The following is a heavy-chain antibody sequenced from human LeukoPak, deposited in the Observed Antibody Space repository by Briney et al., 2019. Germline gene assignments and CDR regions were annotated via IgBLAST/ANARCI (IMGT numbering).Heavy chain of an antibody. J-gene: IGHJ4*02. D-gene: IGHD3-3*01. CDR1: GFTFSSYS. CDR3: AKDDFWSGWATKNFDY. Sequence: PGGSLRLSCAASGFTFSSYSMNWVRQAPGKGLEWVSAISGSGGSTYYADSVKGRFTISRDNSKNTLYLQMDSLRAEDTAVYYCAKDDFWSGWATKNFDYWGQGTLVTVSS. CDR2: ISGSGGST. V-gene: IGHV3-23*01.